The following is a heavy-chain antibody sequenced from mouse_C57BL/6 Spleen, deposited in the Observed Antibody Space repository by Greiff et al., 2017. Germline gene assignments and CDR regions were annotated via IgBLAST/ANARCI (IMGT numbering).Heavy chain of an antibody. D-gene: IGHD1-1*01. CDR1: GFTFSDYY. CDR3: ARIYYYGSRGGYWYFDV. Sequence: DVKLVESEGGLVQPGSSMKLSCTASGFTFSDYYMAWVRQVPEKGLEWVANINYDGSSTYYLDSLKSRFIISRDNAKNILYLQMSSLKSEDTATYYCARIYYYGSRGGYWYFDVWGTGTTVTVSS. V-gene: IGHV5-16*01. CDR2: INYDGSST. J-gene: IGHJ1*03.